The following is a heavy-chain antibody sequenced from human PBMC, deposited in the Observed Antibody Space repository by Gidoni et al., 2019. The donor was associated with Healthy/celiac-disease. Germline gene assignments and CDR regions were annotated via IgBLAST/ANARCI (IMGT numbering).Heavy chain of an antibody. CDR2: IMSSGSTI. V-gene: IGHV3-48*03. CDR3: ARNQLPLVGYYYGMDV. Sequence: EVQLVESGGGLVQPGGYLRLSCAASGFPFSSYKRNWVSQAPGQGLEWVSYIMSSGSTIYYAYSVKGRFTISRDNAKNSLYLQMNSLRAEDTAVYYCARNQLPLVGYYYGMDVWGQGTTVTVSS. CDR1: GFPFSSYK. J-gene: IGHJ6*02. D-gene: IGHD2-2*01.